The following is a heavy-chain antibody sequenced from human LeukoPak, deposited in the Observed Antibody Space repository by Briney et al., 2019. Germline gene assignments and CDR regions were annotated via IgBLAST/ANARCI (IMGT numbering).Heavy chain of an antibody. Sequence: SETLSLTCSVSGGSISSGGYYWSWIRQHPGKGLEWIGYIYYSGITYCNPSLKSRVTISVDTSKNQFSLKLSSVTAADTAVYYCARGGYYYDNSGYATFDYWGQGTLVTVSS. J-gene: IGHJ4*02. V-gene: IGHV4-31*03. CDR1: GGSISSGGYY. D-gene: IGHD3-22*01. CDR3: ARGGYYYDNSGYATFDY. CDR2: IYYSGIT.